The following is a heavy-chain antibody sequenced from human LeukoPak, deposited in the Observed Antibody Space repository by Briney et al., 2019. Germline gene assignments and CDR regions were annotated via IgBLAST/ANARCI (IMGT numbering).Heavy chain of an antibody. D-gene: IGHD6-13*01. CDR1: GYAFTRDY. CDR3: ARGGSNWYFLVYVY. V-gene: IGHV1-2*02. CDR2: INPKSGGT. Sequence: GASVKVSCKASGYAFTRDYMHWVRQAPGQGLEWMGWINPKSGGTKYAQKFQGRVTMTRDTSTSTVYMELSSLRSEDTAVYYCARGGSNWYFLVYVYWGQGTLVTVSS. J-gene: IGHJ4*02.